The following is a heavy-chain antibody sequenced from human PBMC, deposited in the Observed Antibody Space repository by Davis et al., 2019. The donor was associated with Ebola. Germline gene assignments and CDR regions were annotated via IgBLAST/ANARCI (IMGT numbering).Heavy chain of an antibody. CDR2: MNPNSGNT. CDR3: ARAVPATQNLDY. V-gene: IGHV1-8*01. CDR1: RYTFTSCD. Sequence: AASVTVSCKASRYTFTSCDINWVRQAPGQGLEWMGWMNPNSGNTVYAQKFQGRVTMTRATSMTTAYLELNSLRSDDTAVYYCARAVPATQNLDYWGQGTLVTVSS. D-gene: IGHD2-15*01. J-gene: IGHJ4*02.